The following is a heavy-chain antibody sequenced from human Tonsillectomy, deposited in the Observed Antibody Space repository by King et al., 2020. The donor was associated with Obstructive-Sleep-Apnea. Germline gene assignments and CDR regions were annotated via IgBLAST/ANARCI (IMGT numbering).Heavy chain of an antibody. J-gene: IGHJ4*02. Sequence: VQLVESGGGLVQPGGSLRISCSASGFTFSSFLLNLVRPAPGEGLEWGAHIKQDGNEKNYVDSVKGRFTIARDNAKNSLYLQMNSLRAEDTAVYYCARGRGDYWGQGTLVTVSS. CDR1: GFTFSSFL. CDR2: IKQDGNEK. V-gene: IGHV3-7*01. CDR3: ARGRGDY.